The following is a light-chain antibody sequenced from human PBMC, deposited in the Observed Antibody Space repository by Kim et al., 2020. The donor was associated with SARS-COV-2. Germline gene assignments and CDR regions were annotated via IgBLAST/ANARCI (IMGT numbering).Light chain of an antibody. CDR2: DAS. V-gene: IGKV3-11*01. Sequence: EIVLTQSPATLSLSPGERATLSCRASQSVTSYLVWFQHKPGQAPRLLIYDASNRATGIPARFSGSGSGTDFTLTISSLEPEDFAVYYCQQRSKWPLTFGGRTKVDIK. J-gene: IGKJ4*01. CDR3: QQRSKWPLT. CDR1: QSVTSY.